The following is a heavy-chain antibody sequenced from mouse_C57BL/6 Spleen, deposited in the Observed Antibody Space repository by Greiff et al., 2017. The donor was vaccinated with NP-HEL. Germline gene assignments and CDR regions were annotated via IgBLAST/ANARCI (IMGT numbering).Heavy chain of an antibody. CDR1: GYTFTSYW. D-gene: IGHD3-1*01. V-gene: IGHV1-50*01. CDR2: IDPSDSYT. CDR3: ARGHVPVRWFAY. J-gene: IGHJ3*01. Sequence: QVQLKQPGAELVKPGASVKLSCKASGYTFTSYWMQWVKQRPGQGLEWIGEIDPSDSYTNYNQKFKGKATLTVDTSSSTAYMQLSSLTSEDSAVYYCARGHVPVRWFAYWGQGTLVTVSA.